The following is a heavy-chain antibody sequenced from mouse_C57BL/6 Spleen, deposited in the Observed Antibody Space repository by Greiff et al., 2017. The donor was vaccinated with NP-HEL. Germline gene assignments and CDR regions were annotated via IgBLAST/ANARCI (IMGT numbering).Heavy chain of an antibody. V-gene: IGHV3-5*01. J-gene: IGHJ2*01. D-gene: IGHD1-1*01. CDR2: IYYSGTI. CDR1: GISITTGNYR. Sequence: EVKVEESGPGLVKPSQTVFLTCTVTGISITTGNYRWSWIRQFPGNKLEWIGYIYYSGTITYNPSLTSRTTITRDTPKNQFFLEMNSLTAEDTATYYCARYYGSSPPFDYWGQGTTLTVSS. CDR3: ARYYGSSPPFDY.